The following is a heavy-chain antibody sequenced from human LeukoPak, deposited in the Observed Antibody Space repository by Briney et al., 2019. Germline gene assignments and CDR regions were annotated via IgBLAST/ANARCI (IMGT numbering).Heavy chain of an antibody. CDR3: ARAVDYGDYVDY. CDR1: GYTFTGYD. D-gene: IGHD4-17*01. Sequence: ASVKASCKASGYTFTGYDMHWVRQAPGQGLEWMGWINPNSGGTNYAQKFQGRVTMTRDTSISTAYMELSRLRSDDTAVYYCARAVDYGDYVDYWGQGTLVTVSS. J-gene: IGHJ4*02. CDR2: INPNSGGT. V-gene: IGHV1-2*02.